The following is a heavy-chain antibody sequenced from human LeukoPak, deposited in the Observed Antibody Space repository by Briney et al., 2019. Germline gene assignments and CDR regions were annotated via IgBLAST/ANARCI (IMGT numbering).Heavy chain of an antibody. J-gene: IGHJ4*02. CDR2: ISWNSGSI. CDR1: GYTFEDYA. Sequence: GRSVRLSCAASGYTFEDYAMHWVRQAPGKGLEWVSGISWNSGSIGYADSVKGRFTISRDNARNSLFLQMNSLRAEDTAVYYCAIPYSGSYYNFDYWGQGALVT. CDR3: AIPYSGSYYNFDY. D-gene: IGHD1-26*01. V-gene: IGHV3-9*01.